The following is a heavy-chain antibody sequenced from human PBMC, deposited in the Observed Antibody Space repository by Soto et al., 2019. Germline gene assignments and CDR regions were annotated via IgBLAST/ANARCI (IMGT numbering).Heavy chain of an antibody. CDR2: ISSDGGNT. CDR3: AKKPDTAMANDY. D-gene: IGHD5-18*01. CDR1: GFTFSSYA. V-gene: IGHV3-64*04. J-gene: IGHJ4*02. Sequence: GGSLRLSCSASGFTFSSYAMHWVRQAPGKGLECVAAISSDGGNTYYADSVKGRFTISRDNSKNTLYLQMNSLRAEDTAVYYCAKKPDTAMANDYWGQGTLVTVSS.